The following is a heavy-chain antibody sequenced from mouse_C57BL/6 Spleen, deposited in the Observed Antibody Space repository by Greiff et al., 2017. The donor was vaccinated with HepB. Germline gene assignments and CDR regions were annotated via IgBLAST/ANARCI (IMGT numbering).Heavy chain of an antibody. V-gene: IGHV3-6*01. Sequence: EVQLQQSGPGLVKPSQSLSLTCSVTGYSITSGYYWNWIRQFPGNKLEWMGYISYDGSNNYNPSLKNRISITRDTSKNQFFLKLNSVTTEDTATYYCARRAYRWYFDVWGTGTTVTVSS. CDR1: GYSITSGYY. J-gene: IGHJ1*03. CDR3: ARRAYRWYFDV. CDR2: ISYDGSN. D-gene: IGHD3-1*01.